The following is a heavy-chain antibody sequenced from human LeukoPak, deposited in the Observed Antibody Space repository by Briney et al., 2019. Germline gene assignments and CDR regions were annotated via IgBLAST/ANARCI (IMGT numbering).Heavy chain of an antibody. CDR3: ARGQQLVLWFDY. D-gene: IGHD6-13*01. CDR1: GGSISSYY. CDR2: IYYSGST. Sequence: TSETLSLTCTVSGGSISSYYWSWIRQPPGKGLEWIGYIYYSGSTNYNPSLKSRVTISVDTSKDLFSLKLSSVTAADTAVYYCARGQQLVLWFDYWGQGTLVTVSS. V-gene: IGHV4-59*12. J-gene: IGHJ4*02.